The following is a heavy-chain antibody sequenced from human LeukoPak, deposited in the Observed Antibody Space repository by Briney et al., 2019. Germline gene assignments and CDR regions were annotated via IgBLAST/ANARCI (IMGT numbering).Heavy chain of an antibody. J-gene: IGHJ4*02. CDR1: GFTFSSYW. CDR2: IKQDGSEK. V-gene: IGHV3-7*01. D-gene: IGHD6-19*01. Sequence: GGSLRLSCAASGFTFSSYWMSWVRQAPGKGLEWVANIKQDGSEKYYVDSVKGRFTISRDNAKNSLYLQMNSLRAEDTAVYYCAREVTKWLVREPYFDYWGQGTLVTVSS. CDR3: AREVTKWLVREPYFDY.